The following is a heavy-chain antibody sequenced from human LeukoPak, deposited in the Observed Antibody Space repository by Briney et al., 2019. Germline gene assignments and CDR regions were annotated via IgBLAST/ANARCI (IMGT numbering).Heavy chain of an antibody. D-gene: IGHD3-10*01. CDR1: GASISSYY. Sequence: PSETLSLTCTVSGASISSYYWSWVRQPPGKGLEWIGFFFYSGSTNYNPSLKSRVTMSVDTSKNQFSLKLSSVTAADTAVYYCARDALLWFGEPLFDYWGQGTLVTVSS. J-gene: IGHJ4*02. V-gene: IGHV4-59*12. CDR3: ARDALLWFGEPLFDY. CDR2: FFYSGST.